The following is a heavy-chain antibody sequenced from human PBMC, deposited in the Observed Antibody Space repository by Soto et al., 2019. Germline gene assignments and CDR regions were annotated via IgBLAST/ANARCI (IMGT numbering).Heavy chain of an antibody. D-gene: IGHD1-7*01. Sequence: QVRLAQSGTEVKKPGSSVKVSCKASGGTFSDSGVTWVRQAPRQGLEWVGAILPKFGKTNYAQKFQGRVAIIADKSPDTVFLEVSRLKSDDTAVYFRARVTELGTGYAMDVWGQGTTVIVSS. J-gene: IGHJ6*02. V-gene: IGHV1-69*06. CDR1: GGTFSDSG. CDR2: ILPKFGKT. CDR3: ARVTELGTGYAMDV.